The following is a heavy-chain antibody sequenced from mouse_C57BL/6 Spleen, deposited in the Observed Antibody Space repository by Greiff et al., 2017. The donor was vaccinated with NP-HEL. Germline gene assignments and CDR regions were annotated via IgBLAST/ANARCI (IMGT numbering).Heavy chain of an antibody. D-gene: IGHD2-1*01. CDR2: IHPNSGST. CDR1: GYTFTSYW. CDR3: ARGIYYGTSWFAY. J-gene: IGHJ3*01. Sequence: QVQLQQPGAELVKPGASVQLSCKASGYTFTSYWMHWVKQRPGQGLEWIGMIHPNSGSTNYNEKFKSKATLTVDKSSSTAYMQLSSLTSEDSAVYYCARGIYYGTSWFAYWGQGTLVTVSA. V-gene: IGHV1-64*01.